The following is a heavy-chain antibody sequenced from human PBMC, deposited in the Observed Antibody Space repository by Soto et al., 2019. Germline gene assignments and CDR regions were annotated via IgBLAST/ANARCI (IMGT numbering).Heavy chain of an antibody. Sequence: QITLRESGPPLVKPTQTLTLTCTFSGFSLSTSGVGVGWIRQPPGEALEWLALIYWNDEKWYRPSLKSRLTIAKDTSKNQVVLTMTSMDPVDTATYYCAREVYGSGSRADYWGQGTLVTVSS. CDR3: AREVYGSGSRADY. D-gene: IGHD3-10*01. CDR2: IYWNDEK. J-gene: IGHJ4*02. V-gene: IGHV2-5*01. CDR1: GFSLSTSGVG.